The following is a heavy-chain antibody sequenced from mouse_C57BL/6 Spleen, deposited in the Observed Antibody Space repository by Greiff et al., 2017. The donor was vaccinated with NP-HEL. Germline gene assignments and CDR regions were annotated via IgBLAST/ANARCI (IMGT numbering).Heavy chain of an antibody. CDR2: IDPSDSET. CDR3: ARLAYDGVDY. CDR1: GYTFTSYW. V-gene: IGHV1-52*01. D-gene: IGHD2-3*01. Sequence: QVQLKESGAELVRPGSSVKLSCKASGYTFTSYWMHWVKQRPIQGLEWIGNIDPSDSETHYNQKFKDKATLTVDKSSSTAYMQLSSLTSEDSAVYYCARLAYDGVDYWGQGTTLTVSS. J-gene: IGHJ2*01.